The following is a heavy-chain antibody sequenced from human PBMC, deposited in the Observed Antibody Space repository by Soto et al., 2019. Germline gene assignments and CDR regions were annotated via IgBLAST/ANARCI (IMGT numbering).Heavy chain of an antibody. V-gene: IGHV5-51*01. Sequence: PGESLKISCKGSGYSFTSYWIGWVRQMPGKGLEWMGIIYPGDSDTRYSPSFQGQVTFSADKSINTAYLHWNSLKASDTAIYYCARHAQGRMDASVPGFYYGVDVWGRGTTVTVSS. J-gene: IGHJ6*01. CDR3: ARHAQGRMDASVPGFYYGVDV. CDR2: IYPGDSDT. CDR1: GYSFTSYW. D-gene: IGHD3-10*02.